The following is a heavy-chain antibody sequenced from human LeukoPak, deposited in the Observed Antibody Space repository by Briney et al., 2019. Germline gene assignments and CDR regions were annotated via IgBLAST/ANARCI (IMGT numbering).Heavy chain of an antibody. Sequence: SETLSLTCTVSGYSISSGYYWGWIRQPPGKGLEWIGSIYHSGSTYYNPSLKSRVTISVDTSKNQFSLKLSSVTAADTAVYYCARETMVRGVIINYWYFDLWGRGTLVTVSS. CDR2: IYHSGST. CDR3: ARETMVRGVIINYWYFDL. D-gene: IGHD3-10*01. V-gene: IGHV4-38-2*02. J-gene: IGHJ2*01. CDR1: GYSISSGYY.